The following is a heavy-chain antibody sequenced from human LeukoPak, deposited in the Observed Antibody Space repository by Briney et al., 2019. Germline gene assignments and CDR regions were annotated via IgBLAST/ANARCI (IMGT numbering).Heavy chain of an antibody. CDR1: GDSFSNYY. J-gene: IGHJ6*02. CDR2: IYYSGST. Sequence: PSETLSLNCTVSGDSFSNYYWSWIRQPPGKGLEWIGYIYYSGSTNYNPSLKSRVTISVDTSKNQFSLKLSSVTAADTAVYYCAREGRYCSSTSCSTTLDYYGMDVWGQGTTVTVSS. D-gene: IGHD2-2*01. CDR3: AREGRYCSSTSCSTTLDYYGMDV. V-gene: IGHV4-59*01.